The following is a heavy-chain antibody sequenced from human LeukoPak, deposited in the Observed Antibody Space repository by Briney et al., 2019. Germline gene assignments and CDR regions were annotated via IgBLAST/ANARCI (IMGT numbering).Heavy chain of an antibody. CDR3: ARAKYYYDSSGYF. J-gene: IGHJ4*02. Sequence: GGSLRLSCAASGFTFSDYYMSWIRQAPGKGLEWVSYISSSGSTIYYADSVKGRFTISRDNAKNSLYLQMNSLRAENTAVYYCARAKYYYDSSGYFWGQGTLVTVSS. V-gene: IGHV3-11*04. CDR2: ISSSGSTI. CDR1: GFTFSDYY. D-gene: IGHD3-22*01.